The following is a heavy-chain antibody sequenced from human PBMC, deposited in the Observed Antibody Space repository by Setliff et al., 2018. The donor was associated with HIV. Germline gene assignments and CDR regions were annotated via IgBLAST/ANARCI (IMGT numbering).Heavy chain of an antibody. Sequence: SETLSLTCRVSSGSISGYYWSWVRQPPGRGLEWIGSIYHSGSTYYNPSLKSRVTISVDTSKNQFSLKLSSVTAADTAVYYCARSEMPSIIDYWGQGTLVTVSS. CDR3: ARSEMPSIIDY. CDR2: IYHSGST. V-gene: IGHV4-59*08. J-gene: IGHJ4*02. CDR1: SGSISGYY. D-gene: IGHD2-2*01.